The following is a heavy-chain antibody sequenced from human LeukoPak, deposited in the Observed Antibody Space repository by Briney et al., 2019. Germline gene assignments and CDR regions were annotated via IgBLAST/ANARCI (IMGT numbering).Heavy chain of an antibody. CDR2: INYSGST. Sequence: SETLSLTCTVSGGSISSSSYYWGRIRQPPGKGLEWIGSINYSGSTYYNPSLRSRVTISVDTSKNQFSLKLTSVTAADTAVYYCARRPAGAAVAVPYFDYWGQGTLVAVSS. CDR3: ARRPAGAAVAVPYFDY. J-gene: IGHJ4*02. CDR1: GGSISSSSYY. D-gene: IGHD6-19*01. V-gene: IGHV4-39*01.